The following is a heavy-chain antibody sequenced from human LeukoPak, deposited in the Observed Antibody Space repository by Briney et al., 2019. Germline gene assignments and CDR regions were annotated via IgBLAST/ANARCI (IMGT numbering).Heavy chain of an antibody. CDR3: ARDMQPGGSGLDY. V-gene: IGHV3-53*01. D-gene: IGHD3-3*01. CDR2: IYSGGST. Sequence: GGSLRLSCAASGFTVSSNYMSWVRQAPGKGLEWVSVIYSGGSTYYADSVKGRFTISRDNSKNTLYLQMNSLRAEDTAVYYCARDMQPGGSGLDYWGQGTLVTVSS. J-gene: IGHJ4*02. CDR1: GFTVSSNY.